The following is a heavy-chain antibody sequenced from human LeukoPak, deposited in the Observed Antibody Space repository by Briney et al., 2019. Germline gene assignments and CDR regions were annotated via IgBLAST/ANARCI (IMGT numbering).Heavy chain of an antibody. CDR2: IDESGAGT. CDR3: ANTHDYGDY. Sequence: GGSLRLSCAASGFTFNSFAMSWVRQAPGKGLEWVSGIDESGAGTFYADSVKGRFTISRDDSKNTLFLQMNSLRVEDTAVYYCANTHDYGDYWGQGNLVTVSS. J-gene: IGHJ4*02. V-gene: IGHV3-23*01. CDR1: GFTFNSFA.